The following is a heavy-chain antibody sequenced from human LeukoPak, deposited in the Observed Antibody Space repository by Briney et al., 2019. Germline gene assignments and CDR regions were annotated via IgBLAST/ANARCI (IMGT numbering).Heavy chain of an antibody. Sequence: SQTLSLTCAISGDSVSSNNAAWNWIRQSPSRGLEWLGRTYYRSKWYNDYAVSVKSRITINPDTSKNQFSLQLNSVTPEDTAVYYCARDPGSIYSSSWYTGNWFDPWGQGTLVTVSS. J-gene: IGHJ5*02. D-gene: IGHD6-13*01. CDR1: GDSVSSNNAA. V-gene: IGHV6-1*01. CDR3: ARDPGSIYSSSWYTGNWFDP. CDR2: TYYRSKWYN.